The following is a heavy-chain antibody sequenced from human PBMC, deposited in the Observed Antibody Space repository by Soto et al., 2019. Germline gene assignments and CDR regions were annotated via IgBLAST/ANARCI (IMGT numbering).Heavy chain of an antibody. CDR3: ASETVVTNDYGDYDYYYYGMDV. Sequence: GGSLRLSCAASGFTFSSYWMHGVRQAPGKGLVWVSRINSDGSSTSYADSVKGRFTISRDNAKNTLYLQMNSLRAEDTAVYYCASETVVTNDYGDYDYYYYGMDVWGQGTTVTVSS. V-gene: IGHV3-74*01. CDR2: INSDGSST. J-gene: IGHJ6*02. D-gene: IGHD4-17*01. CDR1: GFTFSSYW.